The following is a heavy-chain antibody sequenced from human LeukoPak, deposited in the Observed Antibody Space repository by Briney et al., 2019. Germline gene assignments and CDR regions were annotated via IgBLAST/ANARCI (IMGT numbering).Heavy chain of an antibody. D-gene: IGHD3-22*01. J-gene: IGHJ3*02. CDR2: ISYDGSNK. V-gene: IGHV3-30*03. CDR1: GFIFSNYG. Sequence: GGSLRLSCAASGFIFSNYGMHWVRQAPGKGLEWVAVISYDGSNKYYADSVKGRFTISRDNSKNTLYLQMNSLRAEDTAVYYCAREVHYFDSTGYYGSFDIWGQGTMVTVSS. CDR3: AREVHYFDSTGYYGSFDI.